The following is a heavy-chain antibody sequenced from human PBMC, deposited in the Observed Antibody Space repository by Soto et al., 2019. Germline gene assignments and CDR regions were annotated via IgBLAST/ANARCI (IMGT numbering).Heavy chain of an antibody. D-gene: IGHD2-15*01. J-gene: IGHJ5*02. Sequence: QLQLQESGPGLVKPSETLSLTCTVSGGSISSSSYYWGWIRQPPGKGLEWIGSIYYSGSTYYNPSLKSRVTISVDTSKNQFSLKLSSVTAADTAVYYCARGLGYCSGGSCYNWFDPWGQGTLVTVSS. CDR2: IYYSGST. V-gene: IGHV4-39*01. CDR1: GGSISSSSYY. CDR3: ARGLGYCSGGSCYNWFDP.